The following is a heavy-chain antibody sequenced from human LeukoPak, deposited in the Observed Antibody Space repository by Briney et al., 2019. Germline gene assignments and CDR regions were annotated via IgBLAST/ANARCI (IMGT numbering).Heavy chain of an antibody. CDR1: GYTFTNYY. CDR3: ATGSGY. J-gene: IGHJ4*02. V-gene: IGHV1-46*01. CDR2: INPSGGST. D-gene: IGHD3-10*01. Sequence: ASVKVSCKASGYTFTNYYIHWVRQAPGQGLEWMGIINPSGGSTGYAQKFQGRVTMTEDTSTDTAYMELSSLRSEDTAVYYCATGSGYWGQGTLVTVSS.